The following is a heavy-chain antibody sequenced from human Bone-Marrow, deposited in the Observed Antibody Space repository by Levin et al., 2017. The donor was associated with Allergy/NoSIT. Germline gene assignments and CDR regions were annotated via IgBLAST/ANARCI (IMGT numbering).Heavy chain of an antibody. J-gene: IGHJ4*02. CDR2: INPSGGST. CDR1: GYTFTTYF. Sequence: ASVKVSCKTSGYTFTTYFIHWVRQAPGQGLEWMGLINPSGGSTIYSEIFQGRVTMTRDTSTNTAHMELRSLRSDDTAVYYCARGEGRFDYWGQGTLVTVSS. CDR3: ARGEGRFDY. V-gene: IGHV1-46*01. D-gene: IGHD1-26*01.